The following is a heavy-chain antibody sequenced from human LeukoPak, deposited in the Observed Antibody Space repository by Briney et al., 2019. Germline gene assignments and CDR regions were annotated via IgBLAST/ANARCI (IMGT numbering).Heavy chain of an antibody. J-gene: IGHJ4*02. D-gene: IGHD4-17*01. Sequence: GGSLRLSCAASGFTFSDYYMSWIRQAPGKGLEWVSYISSSGSTIYYADSVKGRFTISRDNAKNSLYLQMNSLRAEDTAVYYCASIGPAHDYGDYEVSYWGQGTPVTVSS. V-gene: IGHV3-11*04. CDR1: GFTFSDYY. CDR2: ISSSGSTI. CDR3: ASIGPAHDYGDYEVSY.